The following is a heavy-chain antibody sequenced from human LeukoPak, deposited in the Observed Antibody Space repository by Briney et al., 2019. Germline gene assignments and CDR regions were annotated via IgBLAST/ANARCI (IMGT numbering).Heavy chain of an antibody. V-gene: IGHV4-34*01. CDR2: INHSGST. CDR1: GGSFSGYY. CDR3: ARARRRFDP. Sequence: SETLSLTCAVYGGSFSGYYWSWLRQPPGKGLEWIGEINHSGSTNYNPPLKSRVTISVDTSKNQFSLKLRSVTAADTAVYYCARARRRFDPWGQGTLVTVSS. J-gene: IGHJ5*02.